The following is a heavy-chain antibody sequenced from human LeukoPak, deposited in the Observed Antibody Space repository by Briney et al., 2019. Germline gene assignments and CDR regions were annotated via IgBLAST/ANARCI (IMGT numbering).Heavy chain of an antibody. D-gene: IGHD1-26*01. CDR3: ARPGVGATNAFDI. Sequence: GESLKISCKGSGYSFTSYWIGWVRKMHGKDLEWLGIIYPGDSDTRYRPSFQGQVTISADKSISTAYLQWSSQKASDNAMYYCARPGVGATNAFDIWGQGTMVTVSS. V-gene: IGHV5-51*01. CDR1: GYSFTSYW. CDR2: IYPGDSDT. J-gene: IGHJ3*02.